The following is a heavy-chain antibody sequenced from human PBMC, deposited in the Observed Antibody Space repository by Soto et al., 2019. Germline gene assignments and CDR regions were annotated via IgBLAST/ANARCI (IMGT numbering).Heavy chain of an antibody. CDR3: AHRPFLTAPYYFDF. V-gene: IGHV2-5*01. J-gene: IGHJ4*02. Sequence: QITLKESGPALLKPTQTLTLTCTFSGFSLTTNAVGVGWIRQPPGEALEWLALIYGSYDTRYRPSLQSRLTNTNHTSKNQVVLTLTNLDPAHTATYCWAHRPFLTAPYYFDFCGQGTLVTVSS. CDR2: IYGSYDT. D-gene: IGHD5-18*01. CDR1: GFSLTTNAVG.